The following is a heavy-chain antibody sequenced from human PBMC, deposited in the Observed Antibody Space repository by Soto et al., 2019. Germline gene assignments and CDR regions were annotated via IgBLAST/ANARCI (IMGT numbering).Heavy chain of an antibody. V-gene: IGHV3-15*07. CDR1: GFTFSNAW. J-gene: IGHJ6*02. CDR3: TTEEDVAVTVYGMDV. D-gene: IGHD6-19*01. Sequence: GGSLRLSCAASGFTFSNAWMNWVRQAPGKGLEWVGRIKSKTDGGTTDYAAPVKGRFTISRDDSKNTLYLQMNSLKTEDTAVYYCTTEEDVAVTVYGMDVWGQGTTVTVSS. CDR2: IKSKTDGGTT.